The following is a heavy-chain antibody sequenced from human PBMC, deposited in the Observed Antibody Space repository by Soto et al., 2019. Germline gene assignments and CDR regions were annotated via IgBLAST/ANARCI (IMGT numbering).Heavy chain of an antibody. CDR1: GYTFTSYY. CDR3: ARDLTMIVVVRVRSYAFDI. CDR2: INPSGGST. V-gene: IGHV1-46*01. D-gene: IGHD3-22*01. J-gene: IGHJ3*02. Sequence: ASVKVSCKASGYTFTSYYMHWVRQAPGQGLEWMGIINPSGGSTSYAQKFQGRVTMTRDTSTSTVYMEMSSLRSEDTAVYYCARDLTMIVVVRVRSYAFDIWGQGTMVTVSS.